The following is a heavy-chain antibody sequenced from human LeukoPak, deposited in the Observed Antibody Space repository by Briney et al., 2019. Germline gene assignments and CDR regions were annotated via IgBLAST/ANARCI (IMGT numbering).Heavy chain of an antibody. D-gene: IGHD6-13*01. CDR1: DYTFTSYG. CDR3: ARDRSSSWLDYYYYMDV. V-gene: IGHV1-18*01. J-gene: IGHJ6*03. Sequence: ASVKVSCKASDYTFTSYGISWVRQAPGQGLEWMGWISAYNGNTNYAQKLQGRVTMTTDTSTSTAYMELRSLRSDDTAVYYCARDRSSSWLDYYYYMDVWGKGTTVTVSS. CDR2: ISAYNGNT.